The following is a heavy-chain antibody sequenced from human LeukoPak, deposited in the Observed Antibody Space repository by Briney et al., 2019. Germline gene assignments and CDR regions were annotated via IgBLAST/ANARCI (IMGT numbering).Heavy chain of an antibody. Sequence: GGSLRLSCAASGFIFSSYWMTWVRQAPGKGLEWVSVIYSGGGTFYADSVKGRFTISRDNSKNMLYLQMNSLRAEDTAVYYCARGVTQEGGAFWGQGTLVTVSS. V-gene: IGHV3-53*01. J-gene: IGHJ4*02. D-gene: IGHD2-21*02. CDR2: IYSGGGT. CDR1: GFIFSSYW. CDR3: ARGVTQEGGAF.